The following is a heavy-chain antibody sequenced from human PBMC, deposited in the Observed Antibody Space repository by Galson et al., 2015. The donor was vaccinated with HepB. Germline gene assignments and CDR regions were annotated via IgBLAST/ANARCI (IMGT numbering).Heavy chain of an antibody. V-gene: IGHV3-15*01. CDR2: IKSKTDGGTT. Sequence: SLRLSCAASGFTFSNAWMSWVRQAPGKGLEWVGRIKSKTDGGTTDYAAPVKGRFTISRDDSKNTLYLQMNSLKTEDTAVYYCTTHGPIAVAGRGRKPKTDYWGQGTLVTVSS. J-gene: IGHJ4*02. CDR1: GFTFSNAW. CDR3: TTHGPIAVAGRGRKPKTDY. D-gene: IGHD6-19*01.